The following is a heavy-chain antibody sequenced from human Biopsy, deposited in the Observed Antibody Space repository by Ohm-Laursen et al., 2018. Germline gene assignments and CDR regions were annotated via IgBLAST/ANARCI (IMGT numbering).Heavy chain of an antibody. CDR2: NIPILGTG. Sequence: SSVKVSCKAPGRTFSNYGVNWVRQAPGQGLEWLGGNIPILGTGNYAQKFQDRVTVAADTSTSTATMELRSLRSDDTAVYYCAAKLTGYFHHWGQGTLVIVSS. CDR3: AAKLTGYFHH. J-gene: IGHJ1*01. CDR1: GRTFSNYG. V-gene: IGHV1-69*06. D-gene: IGHD3-9*01.